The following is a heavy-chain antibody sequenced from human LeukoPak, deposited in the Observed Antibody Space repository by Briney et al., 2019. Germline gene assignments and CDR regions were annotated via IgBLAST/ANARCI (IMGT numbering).Heavy chain of an antibody. Sequence: PSETLSLTCTISGGSISSYYWSWIRQPPGKGLEWIAYVHYSDSANYNPSLKSRVTISLDTSKNQFSLRLTSVTAADTAVYYCARDRRRDLLHAFDIWGQGTMVTVSS. J-gene: IGHJ3*02. CDR2: VHYSDSA. D-gene: IGHD1-26*01. CDR3: ARDRRRDLLHAFDI. CDR1: GGSISSYY. V-gene: IGHV4-59*01.